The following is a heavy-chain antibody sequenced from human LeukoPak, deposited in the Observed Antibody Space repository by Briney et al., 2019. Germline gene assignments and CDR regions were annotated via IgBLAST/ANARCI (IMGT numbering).Heavy chain of an antibody. V-gene: IGHV4-59*01. CDR1: GGSISSYY. J-gene: IGHJ4*02. CDR2: IFYSGST. Sequence: PSETLSLTCTVSGGSISSYYWSWIRQPPGKGLEWIGYIFYSGSTDYNPSLKSRVSISVDTSKNQFSLNLSSVTAADTAMYYCARHVRGYSGYDSINFFDYRGQGTLVTVSS. D-gene: IGHD5-12*01. CDR3: ARHVRGYSGYDSINFFDY.